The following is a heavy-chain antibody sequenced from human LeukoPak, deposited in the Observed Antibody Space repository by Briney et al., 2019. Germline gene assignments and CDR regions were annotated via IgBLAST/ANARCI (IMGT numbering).Heavy chain of an antibody. V-gene: IGHV1-46*03. J-gene: IGHJ6*03. D-gene: IGHD3-3*01. Sequence: GASVQSSCKASEYTFTSDYMHCVRQPPAQEVEWLGIINHNSGSTSYTQTFKGRVTITRDTSTSTVYMELSSPRCEDTAVYFCAGAGVGDDYDFWSGYYDSSYYYYMVVWGKGTTVTVSS. CDR1: EYTFTSDY. CDR2: INHNSGST. CDR3: AGAGVGDDYDFWSGYYDSSYYYYMVV.